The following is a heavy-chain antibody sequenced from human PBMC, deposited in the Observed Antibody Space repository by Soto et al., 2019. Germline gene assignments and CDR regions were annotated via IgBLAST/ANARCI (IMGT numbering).Heavy chain of an antibody. V-gene: IGHV1-24*01. CDR1: GYTITVLS. CDR3: ATGIYGSGSGYYMDV. CDR2: FDPEDGET. J-gene: IGHJ6*03. Sequence: ASVKVACKVSGYTITVLSMHWGRQTTGKGLEWMGGFDPEDGETIYAQKFQGRVTMTEDTSTDTAYMELSSLRSEDTAVYYCATGIYGSGSGYYMDVWGKGTTVTVSS. D-gene: IGHD3-10*01.